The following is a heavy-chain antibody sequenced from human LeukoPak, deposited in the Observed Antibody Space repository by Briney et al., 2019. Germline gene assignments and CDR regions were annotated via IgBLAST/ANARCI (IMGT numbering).Heavy chain of an antibody. Sequence: SETLSLTCAVYGGSFSGYYWSWIRQPPGKGLEWIGEINHSGSTNYNPSLKSRVTISVDTPKNQFSLKLSSVTAADTAVYYCARGRSELLWFGELFAYFDYWGQGTLVTVSS. CDR2: INHSGST. V-gene: IGHV4-34*01. CDR1: GGSFSGYY. D-gene: IGHD3-10*01. J-gene: IGHJ4*02. CDR3: ARGRSELLWFGELFAYFDY.